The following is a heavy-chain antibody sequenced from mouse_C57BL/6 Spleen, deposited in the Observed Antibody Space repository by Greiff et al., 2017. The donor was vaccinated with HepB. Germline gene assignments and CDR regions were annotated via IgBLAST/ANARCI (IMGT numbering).Heavy chain of an antibody. J-gene: IGHJ4*01. V-gene: IGHV1-50*01. Sequence: VQLQQSGAELVKPGASVKLSCKASGYTFTSYWMQWVKQRPGQGLEWIGEIDPSDSYTNYNQKFKGKATLTVDTSSSTAYMQLSSLTSEDSAVYYCARGYDYYAMDYWGQGTSVTVSS. CDR1: GYTFTSYW. CDR3: ARGYDYYAMDY. CDR2: IDPSDSYT.